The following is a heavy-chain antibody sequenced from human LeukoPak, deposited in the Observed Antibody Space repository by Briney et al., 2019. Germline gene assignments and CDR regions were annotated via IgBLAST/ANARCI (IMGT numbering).Heavy chain of an antibody. CDR2: IIPIFATA. D-gene: IGHD7-27*01. J-gene: IGHJ4*02. V-gene: IGHV1-69*05. CDR1: GGTFSSYA. Sequence: SVKVSCKASGGTFSSYAISWVRQAPGQGLEWMGGIIPIFATANYAQKFQGRVTMTRDTSTSTVYMELSSLRSEDTAVYYCAREKSGDFDYWGQGTLVTVSS. CDR3: AREKSGDFDY.